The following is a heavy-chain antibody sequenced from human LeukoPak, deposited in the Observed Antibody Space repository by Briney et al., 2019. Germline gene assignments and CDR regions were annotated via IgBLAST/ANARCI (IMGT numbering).Heavy chain of an antibody. D-gene: IGHD4-17*01. CDR2: IYYSGST. Sequence: PSETLSLTCTVSGGSISSYYWSWIRQPPGKGLEWIGYIYYSGSTNYNPSLKSRVTISVDTSKNQFSLKLSSVTAADTAVYYCAREIGNGDYGDYFDYWGQGTLVTVSS. CDR3: AREIGNGDYGDYFDY. CDR1: GGSISSYY. V-gene: IGHV4-59*01. J-gene: IGHJ4*02.